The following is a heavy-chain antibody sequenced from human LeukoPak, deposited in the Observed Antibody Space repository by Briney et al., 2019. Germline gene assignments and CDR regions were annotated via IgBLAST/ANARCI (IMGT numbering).Heavy chain of an antibody. D-gene: IGHD6-13*01. CDR1: GYSFTSYW. CDR3: ARRAYSSSWSPTPFDF. Sequence: GESLKISCKGSGYSFTSYWSGWVRQMPGKGLEWVGIIYPGDSDTTYSPSFQGQVTISADKSISTAYLQWSSLKASDTAMYYCARRAYSSSWSPTPFDFWGQGTLVTVSS. V-gene: IGHV5-51*01. J-gene: IGHJ4*02. CDR2: IYPGDSDT.